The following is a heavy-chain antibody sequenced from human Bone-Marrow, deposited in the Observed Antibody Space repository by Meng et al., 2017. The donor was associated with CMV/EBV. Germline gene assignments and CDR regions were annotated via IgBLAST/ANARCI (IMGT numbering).Heavy chain of an antibody. CDR1: GFTFSSYA. Sequence: LSLTCAVFGFTFSSYAMSWVRQAPGKGLEWVSAISGSGGSTYYADSVKGRFTISRDNSKNTLYLQMNSLRAEDTAVYYCADGGNGIDYWGQGTLVTLDS. D-gene: IGHD4-23*01. CDR2: ISGSGGST. V-gene: IGHV3-23*01. CDR3: ADGGNGIDY. J-gene: IGHJ4*02.